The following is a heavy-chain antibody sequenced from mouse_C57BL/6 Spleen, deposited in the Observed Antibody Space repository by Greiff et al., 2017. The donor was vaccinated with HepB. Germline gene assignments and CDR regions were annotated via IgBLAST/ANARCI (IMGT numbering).Heavy chain of an antibody. V-gene: IGHV5-17*01. J-gene: IGHJ4*01. CDR1: GFTFSDYG. D-gene: IGHD1-1*01. CDR3: ARQPTDAMDY. Sequence: DVKLQESGGGLVKPGGSLKLSCAASGFTFSDYGMHWVRQAPEKGLEWVAYISSGSSTIYYADTVKGRFTISRDNAKNTLFLQMTSLRSEDTAMYYCARQPTDAMDYWGQGTSVTVSS. CDR2: ISSGSSTI.